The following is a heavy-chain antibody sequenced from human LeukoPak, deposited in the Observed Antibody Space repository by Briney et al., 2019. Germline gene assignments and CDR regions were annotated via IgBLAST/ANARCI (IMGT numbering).Heavy chain of an antibody. CDR3: AKTVTTFYSYGMDV. V-gene: IGHV1-46*01. CDR2: INTSGGRT. J-gene: IGHJ6*02. CDR1: GYAFTSYY. Sequence: GASVKVSCKASGYAFTSYYMHWVRQAPGQRLEWMGIINTSGGRTTYAQNFQGRVTMTRDTSTSTVYMELSSLRSEDTALYYCAKTVTTFYSYGMDVWGQGTTVTVSS. D-gene: IGHD4-17*01.